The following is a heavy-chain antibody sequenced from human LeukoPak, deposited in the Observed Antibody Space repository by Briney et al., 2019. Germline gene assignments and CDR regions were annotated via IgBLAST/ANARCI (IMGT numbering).Heavy chain of an antibody. J-gene: IGHJ4*02. V-gene: IGHV4-31*03. Sequence: SQTLSLTCTVSGSSISSGGYYWNWIRQHPGKGLEWIGYIYYSGSTYYNPSLKSRVTISVDMSKNQFSLRLSSVTAADTAVYYCARADYYGSGSYYYFDFWGQGTLVTVSS. CDR3: ARADYYGSGSYYYFDF. D-gene: IGHD3-10*01. CDR2: IYYSGST. CDR1: GSSISSGGYY.